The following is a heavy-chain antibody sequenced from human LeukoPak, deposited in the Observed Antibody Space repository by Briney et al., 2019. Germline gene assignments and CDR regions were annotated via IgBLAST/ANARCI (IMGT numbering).Heavy chain of an antibody. Sequence: PGGSLRLSCAASGFTFSSYAMSWVRQAPGKGLEWVSAISGSGGSTYYADSVKGRFTISRDNSKNTLYLQMNSLRAKDTAVYYCAKPKSRYDSSGYSSFDYWGQGTLVTVSS. CDR2: ISGSGGST. CDR3: AKPKSRYDSSGYSSFDY. CDR1: GFTFSSYA. D-gene: IGHD3-22*01. J-gene: IGHJ4*02. V-gene: IGHV3-23*01.